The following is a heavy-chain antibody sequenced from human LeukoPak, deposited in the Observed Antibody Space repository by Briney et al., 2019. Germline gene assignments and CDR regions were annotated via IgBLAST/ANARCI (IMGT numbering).Heavy chain of an antibody. D-gene: IGHD4-17*01. J-gene: IGHJ4*02. CDR3: ARSDYGDYVLYNY. V-gene: IGHV4-31*03. CDR2: IYYSAST. Sequence: SETLSLTCTVSGGSISSGGYYWSWIRQHPGKGLEWIGYIYYSASTYYNPSLKSRVTISVDTSKNQFSLKLSSVTAADTAVYYCARSDYGDYVLYNYWGQGTLVTVSS. CDR1: GGSISSGGYY.